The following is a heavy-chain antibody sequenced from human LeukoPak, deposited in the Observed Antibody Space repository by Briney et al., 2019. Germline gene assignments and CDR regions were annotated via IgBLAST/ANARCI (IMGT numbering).Heavy chain of an antibody. CDR1: GGSISSSSYY. CDR3: VRHEAPAAAMVDY. Sequence: SETLSLTCTVSGGSISSSSYYWGWIRQPPGKGLEWIGSIYYSGSTYYNPSLKSRVTISVDTSKNQFSLKLSSVTAADTAVYYCVRHEAPAAAMVDYWGQGTLVTVSS. V-gene: IGHV4-39*01. D-gene: IGHD2-2*01. J-gene: IGHJ4*02. CDR2: IYYSGST.